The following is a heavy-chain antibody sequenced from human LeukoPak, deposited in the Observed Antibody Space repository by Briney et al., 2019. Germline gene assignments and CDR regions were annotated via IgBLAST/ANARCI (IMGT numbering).Heavy chain of an antibody. J-gene: IGHJ4*02. D-gene: IGHD6-13*01. V-gene: IGHV3-23*01. CDR2: IVGSGGGT. CDR1: GFTFSSYA. CDR3: AKEHMAAAVYYFDY. Sequence: GGSLRLSCAASGFTFSSYAMTWVRPAPGKGLEWGSVIVGSGGGTYYADSVKGRFTISRDNSKNTLYLQMSSLRAEDTAVYYCAKEHMAAAVYYFDYWGQGTLVTVSS.